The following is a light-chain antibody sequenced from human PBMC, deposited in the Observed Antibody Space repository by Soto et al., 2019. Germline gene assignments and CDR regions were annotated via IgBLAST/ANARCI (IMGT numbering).Light chain of an antibody. J-gene: IGKJ4*01. CDR2: GTS. V-gene: IGKV1-9*01. Sequence: DIQMTQSPSSLSASVGDRVTITCRASQSISTYVNWYQHNPGRAPKLLIYGTSSLQSGVPSRFSGSGSGTEFTLTISSLQPEDLGTYYCQHLSSYPLTFGGGTKVDIK. CDR1: QSISTY. CDR3: QHLSSYPLT.